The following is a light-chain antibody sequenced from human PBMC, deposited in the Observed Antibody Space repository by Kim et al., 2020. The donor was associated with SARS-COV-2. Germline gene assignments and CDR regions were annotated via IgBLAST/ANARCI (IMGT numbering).Light chain of an antibody. V-gene: IGLV4-69*02. CDR2: LNSDGSH. J-gene: IGLJ3*02. CDR1: SGHSSYT. Sequence: QLVLTQSPSASASLGASVKLTCTLNSGHSSYTIAWHQQQPEKGPRYLMKLNSDGSHTKGDGITDRFSGSSSGAARYLTISSLQSEDEADYYCQTWDTGIQVFGGGTKLTVL. CDR3: QTWDTGIQV.